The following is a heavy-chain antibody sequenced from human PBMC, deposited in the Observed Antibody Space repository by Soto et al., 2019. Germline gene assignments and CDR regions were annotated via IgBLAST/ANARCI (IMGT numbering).Heavy chain of an antibody. V-gene: IGHV1-18*01. D-gene: IGHD5-12*01. CDR3: ARHHGPTTSENWFDP. Sequence: QVHLVQSGVEVKTPGASVKVSCQASGYTFFTYDISWVRQAPGQGLEWMGRISTYSGDTKYAQKLQGRVTMTTDTSTTTAYLELRSLRSDDTAVYYCARHHGPTTSENWFDPWGQGTLVTVSA. J-gene: IGHJ5*02. CDR1: GYTFFTYD. CDR2: ISTYSGDT.